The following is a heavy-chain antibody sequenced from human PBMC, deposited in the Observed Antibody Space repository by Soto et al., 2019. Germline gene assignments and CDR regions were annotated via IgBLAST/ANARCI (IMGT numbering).Heavy chain of an antibody. V-gene: IGHV2-5*02. J-gene: IGHJ6*02. Sequence: QITLKESDPTLVKPTQTLTLTCTVSGFSLSSSGMGVGWIRQPPGKALEWLALIYWDDDKRYSPSLQSRLSITKDTSKNQVVLTMTNMAPLDTATYYCASASYVWGSSDPYYYAMDVWGQGTTVTVSS. CDR2: IYWDDDK. D-gene: IGHD3-16*01. CDR3: ASASYVWGSSDPYYYAMDV. CDR1: GFSLSSSGMG.